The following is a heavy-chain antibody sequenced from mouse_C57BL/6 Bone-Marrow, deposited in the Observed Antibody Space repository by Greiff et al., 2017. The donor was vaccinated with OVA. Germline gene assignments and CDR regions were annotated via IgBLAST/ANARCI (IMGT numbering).Heavy chain of an antibody. CDR1: GFSFNTYA. D-gene: IGHD2-2*01. CDR3: VRCGYPYYYAMDY. J-gene: IGHJ4*01. CDR2: IRSKSNNYAT. V-gene: IGHV10-1*01. Sequence: GGGLVQPKGSLKLSCAASGFSFNTYAMNWVRQAPGKGLEWVARIRSKSNNYATYYADSVKDRFTISRDDSESMLYLQMNNLKTEDTAMYYCVRCGYPYYYAMDYWGQGTSVTVSS.